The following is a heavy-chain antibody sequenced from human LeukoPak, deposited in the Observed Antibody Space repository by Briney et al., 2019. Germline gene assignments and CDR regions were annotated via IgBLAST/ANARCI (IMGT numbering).Heavy chain of an antibody. Sequence: SVKVSCKASGGTFSSYAISWVRQAPGQGLEWMGGIIPIFGSANYAQKFQGRVTITADESTSTAYMELSSLRSEDTAVYYCARDLPNIVGVTRDAFDIWGQGTMVTVSS. V-gene: IGHV1-69*13. CDR1: GGTFSSYA. D-gene: IGHD1-26*01. J-gene: IGHJ3*02. CDR3: ARDLPNIVGVTRDAFDI. CDR2: IIPIFGSA.